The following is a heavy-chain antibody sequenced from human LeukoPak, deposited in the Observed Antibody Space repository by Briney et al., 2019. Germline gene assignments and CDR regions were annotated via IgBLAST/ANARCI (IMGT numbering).Heavy chain of an antibody. CDR1: GFAFSNTG. J-gene: IGHJ4*02. D-gene: IGHD4-17*01. CDR3: ARDAGGAWPSDY. CDR2: ISPTAEGT. Sequence: GGSLRLSCAASGFAFSNTGMAWVRQAPGRGLEWVSTISPTAEGTHYADSMKGRFTISRDNSKNTLSLEMNSLRADDTATYYCARDAGGAWPSDYWGQGTRVIVSS. V-gene: IGHV3-23*01.